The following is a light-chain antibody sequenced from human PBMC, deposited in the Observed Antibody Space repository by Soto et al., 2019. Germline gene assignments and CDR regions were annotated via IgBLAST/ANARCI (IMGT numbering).Light chain of an antibody. V-gene: IGKV1-13*02. J-gene: IGKJ5*01. CDR1: QGISSA. CDR3: QQFNSYPIT. CDR2: DAS. Sequence: AIQLTQSPSSLSASVGDRVTITCRASQGISSALAWYQQKPGKAPKLLIYDASSLESGVPSRFSGSGSGKDFTLTTSSLQPEDFATYYCQQFNSYPITFGQGTRLEIK.